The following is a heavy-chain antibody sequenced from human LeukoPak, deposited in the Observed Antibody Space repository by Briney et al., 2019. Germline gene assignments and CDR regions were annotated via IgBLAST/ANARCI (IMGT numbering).Heavy chain of an antibody. J-gene: IGHJ5*02. D-gene: IGHD7-27*01. CDR2: IYSGGST. Sequence: GGFLRLSCAASGFTVSSNYMSWVRQAPGKGLEWVSVIYSGGSTYYADSVKGRFTISRDNSKNTLYLQMNSLRAEDTAVYYCARATHLVKLGMGWFDPWGQGTLVTVSS. CDR1: GFTVSSNY. CDR3: ARATHLVKLGMGWFDP. V-gene: IGHV3-53*01.